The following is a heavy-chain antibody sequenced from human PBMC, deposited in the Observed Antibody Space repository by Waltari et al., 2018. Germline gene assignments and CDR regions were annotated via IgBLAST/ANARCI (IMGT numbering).Heavy chain of an antibody. CDR3: ARGGAGATISGIFFDY. CDR2: IYYSGSP. Sequence: QVQLQESGPGLVKPSETLSLTCTVSGGSISSYYWSWIRQPPGKGLEWIGYIYYSGSPNDNPSRKSRVTISGDTSKNQFSLKRSSVTAADTAGYYCARGGAGATISGIFFDYWGQGTLVTVSS. D-gene: IGHD5-12*01. V-gene: IGHV4-59*01. CDR1: GGSISSYY. J-gene: IGHJ4*02.